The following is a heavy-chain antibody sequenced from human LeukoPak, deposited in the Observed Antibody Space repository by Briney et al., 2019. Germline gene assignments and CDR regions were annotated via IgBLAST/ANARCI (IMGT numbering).Heavy chain of an antibody. CDR1: GYTFTSYG. CDR3: SRSAAMIYYFAY. D-gene: IGHD2-2*01. CDR2: ISAYNGNT. J-gene: IGHJ4*02. Sequence: ASVKLSCKASGYTFTSYGISWVRQAPGQGLEWMGWISAYNGNTNYAQKPQGRVTMTKDTSTTTAYMELRSLRSDDPAGPYCSRSAAMIYYFAYGAQGTVVTVP. V-gene: IGHV1-18*01.